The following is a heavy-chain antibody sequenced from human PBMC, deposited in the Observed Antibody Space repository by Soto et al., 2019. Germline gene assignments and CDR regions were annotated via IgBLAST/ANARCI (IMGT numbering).Heavy chain of an antibody. J-gene: IGHJ4*02. CDR1: GFTFSTYV. CDR2: IWYDGSNE. CDR3: ARESGSYHLDY. Sequence: QVQLVESGGGVVQPGRSLRLSCAASGFTFSTYVMHWVRQAPGKGLEWVAVIWYDGSNENYAGSVKGRFTISRDNSKNTLYLQINSLRGEDTAVYYCARESGSYHLDYWGQGTLVTVSS. D-gene: IGHD3-10*01. V-gene: IGHV3-33*01.